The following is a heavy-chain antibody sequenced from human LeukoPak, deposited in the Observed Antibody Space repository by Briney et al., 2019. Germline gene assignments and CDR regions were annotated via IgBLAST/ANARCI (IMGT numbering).Heavy chain of an antibody. CDR3: ARVEGWKSAIDY. Sequence: GASVKVSCKASGYTFTGYYMHWVRQAPGQGLEWMGRINPNSGGTNYAQKFQGRVTMTRDMSISTAYMELSRLRSDDTAVYYCARVEGWKSAIDYWGQGTLVTVSS. V-gene: IGHV1-2*06. J-gene: IGHJ4*02. D-gene: IGHD2-15*01. CDR2: INPNSGGT. CDR1: GYTFTGYY.